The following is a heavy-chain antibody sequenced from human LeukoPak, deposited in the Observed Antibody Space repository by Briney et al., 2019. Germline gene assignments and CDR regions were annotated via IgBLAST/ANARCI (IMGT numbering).Heavy chain of an antibody. CDR3: ASGVTMATTVFHGPEYYGMDV. CDR2: IIPILGIA. V-gene: IGHV1-69*04. D-gene: IGHD5-24*01. CDR1: GGTFSSYA. Sequence: GASVTVSCKASGGTFSSYAISWVRQATGQGLEWMGRIIPILGIANYAQKFQGRVTITADKSTSTAYMELSSLRSEDTAVYYCASGVTMATTVFHGPEYYGMDVWGQGTTVTVSS. J-gene: IGHJ6*02.